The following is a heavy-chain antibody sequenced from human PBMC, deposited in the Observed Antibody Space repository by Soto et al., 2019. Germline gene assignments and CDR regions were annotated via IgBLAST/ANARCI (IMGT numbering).Heavy chain of an antibody. Sequence: GASVKVSCKASGYTFTSYYMHWVRPAPGQGLEWMVILNPSGGSTSYAQKFQGRVTMTRDTSTSTVYMELSSLRSEDTAVYYCARVVDCDYVCDYWAQGTLVTLSS. CDR1: GYTFTSYY. D-gene: IGHD3-16*01. CDR3: ARVVDCDYVCDY. J-gene: IGHJ4*02. V-gene: IGHV1-46*01. CDR2: LNPSGGST.